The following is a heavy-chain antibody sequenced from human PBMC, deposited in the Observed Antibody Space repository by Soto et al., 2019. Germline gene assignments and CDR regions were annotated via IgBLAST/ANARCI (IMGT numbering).Heavy chain of an antibody. Sequence: QVQLVESGGGVVQPGWSLRLSCAASGFIFSNYDMYWVRQAPGKGLEWVAFMSYDGTTKSYADSVKGRFTISRDNSQNTLYLQMNSLRPEDTGVYYCAREVLWSRYFDYWGQGTLVTVSS. J-gene: IGHJ4*02. CDR2: MSYDGTTK. CDR1: GFIFSNYD. D-gene: IGHD3-10*01. V-gene: IGHV3-30-3*01. CDR3: AREVLWSRYFDY.